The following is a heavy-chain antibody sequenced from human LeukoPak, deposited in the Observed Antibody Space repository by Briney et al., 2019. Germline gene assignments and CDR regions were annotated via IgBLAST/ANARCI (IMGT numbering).Heavy chain of an antibody. J-gene: IGHJ6*03. CDR3: ARAGVPAASPYYYYYMDV. V-gene: IGHV3-7*01. Sequence: GGSLRLSCAASGFTFSSYWMSWVRQAPGKGLERVANIKQDGSEKYYVDSVKGRFTISRDNAKNSLYLQMNSLRAEDTAVYYCARAGVPAASPYYYYYMDVWGKGTTVTVSS. D-gene: IGHD2-2*01. CDR1: GFTFSSYW. CDR2: IKQDGSEK.